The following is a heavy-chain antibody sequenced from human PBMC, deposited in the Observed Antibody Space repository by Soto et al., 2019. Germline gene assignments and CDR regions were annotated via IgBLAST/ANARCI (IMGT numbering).Heavy chain of an antibody. J-gene: IGHJ3*02. D-gene: IGHD4-17*01. CDR3: ARDLSYYGGNMDAFDI. V-gene: IGHV1-69*13. Sequence: SVKVSCKASGGTFSSYAISWVRQAPGQGLEWMGGIIPIFGTANYAQKFQGRVTITADESTSTAYMELSSLRSEDTAVYYCARDLSYYGGNMDAFDIRGQGTMVTVSS. CDR1: GGTFSSYA. CDR2: IIPIFGTA.